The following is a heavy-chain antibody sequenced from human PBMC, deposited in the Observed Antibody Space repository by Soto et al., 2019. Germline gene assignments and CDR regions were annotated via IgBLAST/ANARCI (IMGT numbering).Heavy chain of an antibody. CDR2: ISGSGGST. CDR1: GFTFSSYA. D-gene: IGHD3-22*01. J-gene: IGHJ4*02. V-gene: IGHV3-23*01. Sequence: EVQLLESGGGLVQPGGSLRLSCAASGFTFSSYAMSWVRQAPGKGLEWVSAISGSGGSTYYADSVKGRFTISRDNSKNTLYLQMNSLRAEATAVYYCAKVSRAYYDSSLFDYWGQGTLVTVSS. CDR3: AKVSRAYYDSSLFDY.